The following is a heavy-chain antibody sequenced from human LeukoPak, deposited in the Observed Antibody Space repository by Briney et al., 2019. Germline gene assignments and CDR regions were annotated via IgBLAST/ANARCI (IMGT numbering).Heavy chain of an antibody. CDR3: ASGPTVADDAFDI. Sequence: GASVKVPCKASGYTFTSYGISWVRQAPGQGLEWMGWISAYNGNTNYAQKLQGRVIMTTDTSTSTAYMELRSLRSDDTAVYYCASGPTVADDAFDIWGQGTMVTVSS. J-gene: IGHJ3*02. CDR1: GYTFTSYG. D-gene: IGHD6-19*01. CDR2: ISAYNGNT. V-gene: IGHV1-18*01.